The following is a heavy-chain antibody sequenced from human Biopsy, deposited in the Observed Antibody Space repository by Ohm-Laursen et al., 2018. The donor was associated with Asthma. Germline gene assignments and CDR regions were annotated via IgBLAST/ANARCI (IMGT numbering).Heavy chain of an antibody. CDR3: ARKAGSCISRTCYSLDF. CDR2: INSVFGTT. D-gene: IGHD2-2*01. V-gene: IGHV1-69*01. Sequence: SSVKVSCKSLGGTFNTYVIGWVRHAPGQGLEWMGGINSVFGTTTYPQKFQDRVTITADDSTSTVYMELSSLRSEDTAVYYCARKAGSCISRTCYSLDFWGQGTLVAVSS. J-gene: IGHJ4*02. CDR1: GGTFNTYV.